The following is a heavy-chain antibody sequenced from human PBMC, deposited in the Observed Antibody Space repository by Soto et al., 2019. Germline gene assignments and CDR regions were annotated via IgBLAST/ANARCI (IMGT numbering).Heavy chain of an antibody. CDR1: GGSISSYY. J-gene: IGHJ5*02. Sequence: QVQLQESGPGLVKPSETLSLTCTVSGGSISSYYWSWIRQPPGKGLEWIGYIYYSGSTNYNPSLKIRVTISVDTSKNQFSLKLSSVTAADTAVYYCARELFGRSVWFDPWGQGTLVTVSS. V-gene: IGHV4-59*01. D-gene: IGHD3-10*01. CDR2: IYYSGST. CDR3: ARELFGRSVWFDP.